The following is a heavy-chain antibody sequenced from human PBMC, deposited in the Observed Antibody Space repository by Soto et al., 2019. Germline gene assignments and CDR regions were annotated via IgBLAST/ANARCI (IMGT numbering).Heavy chain of an antibody. CDR2: IYNSGST. J-gene: IGHJ5*02. V-gene: IGHV4-30-2*01. CDR3: ARVDFDVLTGYHAGLFDP. CDR1: SGSVSTSGYS. Sequence: SETLSLTCAVSSGSVSTSGYSWSWIRQPPGKALEWIGYIYNSGSTFYNPSLKSRVTISVDRSKNQFSLKLSSVTAADTAVYYCARVDFDVLTGYHAGLFDPWGQVTLVTFSS. D-gene: IGHD3-9*01.